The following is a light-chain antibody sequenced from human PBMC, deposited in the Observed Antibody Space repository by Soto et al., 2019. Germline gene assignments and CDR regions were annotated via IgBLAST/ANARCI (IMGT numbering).Light chain of an antibody. J-gene: IGKJ2*01. CDR2: GAS. CDR1: QSVSSN. CDR3: QQYNKSPHT. V-gene: IGKV3-15*01. Sequence: EIVMTQSPATLSVSPGERATLSCRASQSVSSNLAWYQQKPGQAPRLLIYGASTRATGIPARFSGSGSGTEFTTTSSMLSSDYFAYYCWQQYNKSPHTFGPGTKLDIK.